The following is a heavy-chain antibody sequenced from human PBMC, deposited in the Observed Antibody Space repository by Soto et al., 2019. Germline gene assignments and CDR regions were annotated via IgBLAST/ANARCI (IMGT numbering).Heavy chain of an antibody. CDR1: GGNFTSYA. J-gene: IGHJ5*02. Sequence: QVQLVQSGAEVKKPGSSVKVSCTASGGNFTSYAISWVRQAPGQGLEFMGGIVPLFGTTNYAHKFRGRVTVTADESTSTVYMEMSSLRSEDTAVYYCAKASGRSWYNWFDPWGQGTMVTFST. CDR2: IVPLFGTT. CDR3: AKASGRSWYNWFDP. V-gene: IGHV1-69*01. D-gene: IGHD6-13*01.